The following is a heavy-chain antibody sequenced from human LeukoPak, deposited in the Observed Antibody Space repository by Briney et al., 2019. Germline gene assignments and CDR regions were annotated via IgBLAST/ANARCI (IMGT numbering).Heavy chain of an antibody. D-gene: IGHD5-18*01. V-gene: IGHV1-18*01. Sequence: ASVKVSCKASGYTFTSYGISWVRQALGQGLEWMGWISAYNGNTNYAQKLQGRVTMTTDTSTSTAYMELRSLRSDDTAVYYCARDPAAMVTYYYYYMDVWGKGTTVTVSS. CDR2: ISAYNGNT. CDR3: ARDPAAMVTYYYYYMDV. J-gene: IGHJ6*03. CDR1: GYTFTSYG.